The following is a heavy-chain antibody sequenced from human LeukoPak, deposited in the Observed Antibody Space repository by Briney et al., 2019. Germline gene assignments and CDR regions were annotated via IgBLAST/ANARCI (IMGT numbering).Heavy chain of an antibody. CDR3: AREVAAAGVNWFDP. J-gene: IGHJ5*02. V-gene: IGHV4-59*01. Sequence: ETLSLTCTVSGGSISSYYWSWIRQPPGKGLEWIGYIYYSGSTSYNPSLKSRVTISVDTSKNQFSLKLSSVTAADTAVYYCAREVAAAGVNWFDPWGQGTLVTVSS. CDR2: IYYSGST. D-gene: IGHD6-13*01. CDR1: GGSISSYY.